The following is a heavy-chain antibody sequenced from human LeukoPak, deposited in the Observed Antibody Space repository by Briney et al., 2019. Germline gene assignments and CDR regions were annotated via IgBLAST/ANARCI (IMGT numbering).Heavy chain of an antibody. D-gene: IGHD3-22*01. Sequence: SVKVSCKASGGTFSSYAISWVRQAPGQGLEWMGGIIPIFGTANYAQKFQGRVTITADESTSTAYMELSSLRSEDTAVYYCARVFDSSGYYPYYFDYWGQGTLVTVSS. CDR2: IIPIFGTA. CDR3: ARVFDSSGYYPYYFDY. CDR1: GGTFSSYA. V-gene: IGHV1-69*13. J-gene: IGHJ4*02.